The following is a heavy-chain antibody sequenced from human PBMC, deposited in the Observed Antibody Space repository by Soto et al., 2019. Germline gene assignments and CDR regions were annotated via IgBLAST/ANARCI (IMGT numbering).Heavy chain of an antibody. J-gene: IGHJ6*02. D-gene: IGHD3-10*01. CDR1: GGSFSGYY. CDR2: INHSGST. Sequence: SETLSLTCAVYGGSFSGYYWSWIRQPPGKGLEWIGEINHSGSTNYNPSLKSRVTISVDTSKNQLSLKLSSVTAADTAVYYCARLRSYGSGSYYKANYYYYGMDVWGQGTTVTVSS. V-gene: IGHV4-34*01. CDR3: ARLRSYGSGSYYKANYYYYGMDV.